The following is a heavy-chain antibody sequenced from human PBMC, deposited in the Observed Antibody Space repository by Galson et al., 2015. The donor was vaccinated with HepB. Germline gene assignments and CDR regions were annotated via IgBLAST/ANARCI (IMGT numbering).Heavy chain of an antibody. Sequence: SVKVSCKASGYTFTSYGISWVRQAPGQGLEWMGWISVYNGNTNYAQKLQGRVTMTTDTSTSTAYMELRSLRSDDTAVYYCARDRGSGSYGVFGIWGQGTMVTVSS. CDR1: GYTFTSYG. J-gene: IGHJ3*02. CDR3: ARDRGSGSYGVFGI. V-gene: IGHV1-18*04. CDR2: ISVYNGNT. D-gene: IGHD1-26*01.